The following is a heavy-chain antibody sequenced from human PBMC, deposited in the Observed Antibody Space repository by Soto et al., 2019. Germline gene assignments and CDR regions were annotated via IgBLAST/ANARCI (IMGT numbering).Heavy chain of an antibody. CDR2: INSDGSGA. D-gene: IGHD3-3*01. V-gene: IGHV3-74*01. J-gene: IGHJ6*02. CDR1: GFTFSNYW. CDR3: ARDRGLRSSPYHFSLDV. Sequence: PVGSLRLSCAASGFTFSNYWMHWVRQAPGKGLVWVSRINSDGSGASYADSVKGRFTISRDSAKNTLFLQMNSLRAEDTAVYYCARDRGLRSSPYHFSLDVWGQGTTVTVSS.